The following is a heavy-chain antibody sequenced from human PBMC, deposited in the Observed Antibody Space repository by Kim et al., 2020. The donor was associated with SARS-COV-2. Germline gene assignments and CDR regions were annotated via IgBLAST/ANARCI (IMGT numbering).Heavy chain of an antibody. CDR3: ARDPPMDCSGGSCYPDY. CDR2: IYSGGST. V-gene: IGHV3-66*02. D-gene: IGHD2-15*01. CDR1: GFTVSSNY. Sequence: GGSLRLSCAASGFTVSSNYMSWVRQAPGKGLEWVSVIYSGGSTYYADSVKGRFTISRDNSKNTLYLQMDSLRAEDTAVYYCARDPPMDCSGGSCYPDYWGQRTLVSDSS. J-gene: IGHJ4*02.